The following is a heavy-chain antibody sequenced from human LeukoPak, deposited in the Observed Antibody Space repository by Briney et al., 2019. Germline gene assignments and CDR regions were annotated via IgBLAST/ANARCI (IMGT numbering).Heavy chain of an antibody. Sequence: SVKVSCKASGGTFSSYAISWVRQAPGQGLEWMGGIIPIFGAANYAQKFQGRVTITADESTSTAYMELSSLRSEDTAVYYCARDVLRFLEWPSYYYYYMDVWGKGTTVTVSS. CDR1: GGTFSSYA. V-gene: IGHV1-69*01. CDR3: ARDVLRFLEWPSYYYYYMDV. J-gene: IGHJ6*03. D-gene: IGHD3-3*01. CDR2: IIPIFGAA.